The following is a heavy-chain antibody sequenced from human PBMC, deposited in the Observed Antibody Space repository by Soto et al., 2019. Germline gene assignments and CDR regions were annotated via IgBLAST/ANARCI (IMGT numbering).Heavy chain of an antibody. CDR2: ISGSGGST. Sequence: GGSLRLSCAASGFTFSSYAMSWVRQAPGKGLEWVSAISGSGGSTYYADSVKGRFTISRDNSKNTLYLQMNSLRAEDTAVYYCVKGDCTGDCCYGGINFDYSGHGTLLTVSS. V-gene: IGHV3-23*01. D-gene: IGHD2-15*01. J-gene: IGHJ4*01. CDR1: GFTFSSYA. CDR3: VKGDCTGDCCYGGINFDY.